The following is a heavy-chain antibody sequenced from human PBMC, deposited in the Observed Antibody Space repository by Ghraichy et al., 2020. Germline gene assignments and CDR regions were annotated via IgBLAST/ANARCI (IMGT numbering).Heavy chain of an antibody. CDR3: ARDSASGSPAPHVFEF. V-gene: IGHV3-7*03. D-gene: IGHD3-10*01. CDR1: GFTFRSYW. CDR2: IKQDGNEK. Sequence: GGSLRLSCAASGFTFRSYWINWVRQAPGKGLEWVANIKQDGNEKYYVDSVKGRFTISRDNAKNSLFLQMSSLRAEDTAVYYCARDSASGSPAPHVFEFWGKKAMVIFS. J-gene: IGHJ3*01.